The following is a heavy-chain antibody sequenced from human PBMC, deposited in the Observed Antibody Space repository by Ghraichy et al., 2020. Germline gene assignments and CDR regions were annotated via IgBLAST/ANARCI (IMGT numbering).Heavy chain of an antibody. V-gene: IGHV3-23*01. J-gene: IGHJ4*02. CDR1: GLTFDDFA. Sequence: GGSLRLSCAVSGLTFDDFAMSWVRQTPGKGPQWVSTISGRYSNTHYAEYVKGRFTISRDNSRNTVSLHMSSLRGDDTALYYCATDVTDVAGGAFFEYWGRGIPVTFSS. CDR2: ISGRYSNT. CDR3: ATDVTDVAGGAFFEY. D-gene: IGHD2-21*02.